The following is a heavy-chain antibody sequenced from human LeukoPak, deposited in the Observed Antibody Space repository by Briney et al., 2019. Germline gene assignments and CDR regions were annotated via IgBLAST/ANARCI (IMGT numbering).Heavy chain of an antibody. CDR1: GFTFSSYG. Sequence: PGGSLRLSCAASGFTFSSYGMNWVRQAPGKGLEWVSSISSSSSYIYYADSVKGRFTISRDNAKNSLYLQMNSLRAEDTAVYYCARDRVDTAMVFPSDAFDIWGQGTMVTVSS. D-gene: IGHD5-18*01. V-gene: IGHV3-21*01. J-gene: IGHJ3*02. CDR2: ISSSSSYI. CDR3: ARDRVDTAMVFPSDAFDI.